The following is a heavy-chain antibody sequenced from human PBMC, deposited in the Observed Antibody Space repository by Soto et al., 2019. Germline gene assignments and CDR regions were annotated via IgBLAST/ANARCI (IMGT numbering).Heavy chain of an antibody. CDR1: GFSFSSYG. J-gene: IGHJ5*02. D-gene: IGHD1-26*01. CDR2: IVYDGSNE. CDR3: AKDLYVQPPSGWFDP. V-gene: IGHV3-30*18. Sequence: GGSLRLSCAASGFSFSSYGMHWVRQAPGKGLEWVAVIVYDGSNEYYADSVKGRFTISRDNSKNTLYLQMMSLRAEDTAVYYCAKDLYVQPPSGWFDPWGQGTVVTVSS.